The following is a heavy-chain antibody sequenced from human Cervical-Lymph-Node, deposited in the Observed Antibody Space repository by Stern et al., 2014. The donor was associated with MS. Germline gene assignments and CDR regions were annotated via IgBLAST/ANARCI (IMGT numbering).Heavy chain of an antibody. J-gene: IGHJ6*02. Sequence: QVQLVQSGADVKKPGSSVKVSCTASGDTFINFCISWVRQAPGQGLEWMGGFIPLFGTTEYAQKFQGRVTISADESATTVYMELSGLRSEDTAVYYCARDNDDNGMDVWGQGTTVTVTS. CDR1: GDTFINFC. CDR3: ARDNDDNGMDV. D-gene: IGHD1-1*01. V-gene: IGHV1-69*01. CDR2: FIPLFGTT.